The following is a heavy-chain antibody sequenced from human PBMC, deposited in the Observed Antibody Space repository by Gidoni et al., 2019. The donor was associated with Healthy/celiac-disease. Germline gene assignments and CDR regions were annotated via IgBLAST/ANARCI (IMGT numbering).Heavy chain of an antibody. CDR2: IGSKATIYAP. V-gene: IGHV3-73*01. CDR3: TRITAIGYCTTCVCYHDY. J-gene: IGHJ4*02. D-gene: IGHD2-8*01. CDR1: GRTGRGPA. Sequence: EEQRAETGGGGVQPGGALKSTGGAGGRTGRGPAGRWVRQASGTGLGCVGLIGSKATIYAPAYAASLYGRFPISSADSTSTSYLHMTRLTTEATAVSYCTRITAIGYCTTCVCYHDYWGQGTLVTVSS.